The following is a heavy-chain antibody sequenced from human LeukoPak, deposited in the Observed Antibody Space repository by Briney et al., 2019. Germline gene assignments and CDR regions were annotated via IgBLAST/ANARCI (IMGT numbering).Heavy chain of an antibody. V-gene: IGHV3-74*01. CDR3: ASGEFDYYDSLFF. CDR1: GFTFSSYG. J-gene: IGHJ4*02. D-gene: IGHD3-22*01. Sequence: PGRSLRLSCAASGFTFSSYGMHWVRQAPGKGLVWVSRINSDGSSTSYVDSVKGRFTISRDNAKKTLYLQMNSLRVEDTAVYYCASGEFDYYDSLFFGGQGTLVTVSS. CDR2: INSDGSST.